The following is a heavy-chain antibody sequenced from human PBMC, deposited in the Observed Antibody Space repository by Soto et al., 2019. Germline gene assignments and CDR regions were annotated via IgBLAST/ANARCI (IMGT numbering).Heavy chain of an antibody. D-gene: IGHD3-10*01. CDR2: ISSSAGTI. Sequence: ESGGGLVKPGGSLRLSCAASGLTFSDHYMTWIRQAPGKGLEWISYISSSAGTIYYADSVKGRFTISRDNAKNSLYLQVTNLRAEDTAVYYCARAPYFGSGTYYYYALDVWGQGTTVTVSS. CDR1: GLTFSDHY. CDR3: ARAPYFGSGTYYYYALDV. J-gene: IGHJ6*02. V-gene: IGHV3-11*01.